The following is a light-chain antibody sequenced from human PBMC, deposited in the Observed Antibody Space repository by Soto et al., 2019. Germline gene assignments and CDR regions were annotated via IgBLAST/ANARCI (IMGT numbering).Light chain of an antibody. CDR3: QQYNNWPPWT. CDR1: QSVSSN. Sequence: EIVLTQSPATLSVSLGERATLSCRASQSVSSNLAWYQQKPGQAPRLLIYGASTRATGIPASFSGSGSGTEFTLTISSLQSEDFAVYYCQQYNNWPPWTFGQGTKVEI. V-gene: IGKV3-15*01. CDR2: GAS. J-gene: IGKJ1*01.